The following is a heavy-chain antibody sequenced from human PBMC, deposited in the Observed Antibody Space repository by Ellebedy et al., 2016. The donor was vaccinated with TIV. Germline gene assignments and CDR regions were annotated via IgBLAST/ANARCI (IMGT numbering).Heavy chain of an antibody. Sequence: GESLKISCAASGFTFSSYGMHWVRQAPGKGLEWVAVISYDGSNKYYADSVKGRFTISRDNSKNTLYLQMNSLRAEDTAVYYCAKGGRYYYDSSGPIFDYWGQGTLVTVSS. CDR3: AKGGRYYYDSSGPIFDY. J-gene: IGHJ4*02. CDR2: ISYDGSNK. D-gene: IGHD3-22*01. CDR1: GFTFSSYG. V-gene: IGHV3-30*18.